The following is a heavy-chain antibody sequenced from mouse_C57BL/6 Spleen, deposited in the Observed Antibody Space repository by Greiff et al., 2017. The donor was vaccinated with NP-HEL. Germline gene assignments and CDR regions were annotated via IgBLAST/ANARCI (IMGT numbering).Heavy chain of an antibody. CDR3: ARSPYYGTYYFDY. Sequence: QVQLHQPVTALLPPFSSFPLSCKASGYTFTSYWMHWVKQRPGQGLEWIGNINPSNGGTNYNEKFKSKATLTVDKSSSTAYMQLSSLTSEDSAVYYCARSPYYGTYYFDYWGQGTTLTVSS. CDR1: GYTFTSYW. V-gene: IGHV1-53*01. D-gene: IGHD1-2*01. J-gene: IGHJ2*01. CDR2: INPSNGGT.